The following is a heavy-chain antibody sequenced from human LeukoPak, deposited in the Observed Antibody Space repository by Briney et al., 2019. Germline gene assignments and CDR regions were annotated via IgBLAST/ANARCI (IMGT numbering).Heavy chain of an antibody. CDR1: GGSFSGYY. J-gene: IGHJ4*02. V-gene: IGHV4-34*01. Sequence: SETLSLTCAVSGGSFSGYYWSWIRQPAGKGLEWMGEINHSGSTNYNPSLKSRVSISVDTSKNKFSLKLSSVTAADTAVYYCARLPYYYDSSGYYYFSFDYWGQGTLVTVSS. CDR3: ARLPYYYDSSGYYYFSFDY. D-gene: IGHD3-22*01. CDR2: INHSGST.